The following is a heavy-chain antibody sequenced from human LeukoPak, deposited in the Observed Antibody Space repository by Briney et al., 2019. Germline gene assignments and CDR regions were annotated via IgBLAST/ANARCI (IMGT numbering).Heavy chain of an antibody. CDR2: IYGSGST. CDR1: GGTISSYY. CDR3: ARSGGYSSGWVY. Sequence: SETLSLTCTVSGGTISSYYWSWIRQPPGKGLEWIGYIYGSGSTNYNPSLKSRVTISVDTSKNQFSLKLSSVTAADTALYYCARSGGYSSGWVYWGQGTLVTVSS. V-gene: IGHV4-59*01. J-gene: IGHJ4*02. D-gene: IGHD6-19*01.